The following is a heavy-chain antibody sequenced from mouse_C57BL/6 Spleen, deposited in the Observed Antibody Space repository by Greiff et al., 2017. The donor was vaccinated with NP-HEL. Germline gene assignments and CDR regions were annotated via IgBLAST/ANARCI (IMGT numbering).Heavy chain of an antibody. CDR1: GYTFTSYW. V-gene: IGHV1-64*01. CDR3: ARWNWDYAMDY. J-gene: IGHJ4*01. Sequence: VQLQQSGAELVKPGASVKLSCKASGYTFTSYWMHWVKQRPGQGLEWIGMIHPNSGSTNYNEKFKSKATLTVDKSSSTAYMQLSSLTSEDSAVYYGARWNWDYAMDYWGQGTSVTVSS. CDR2: IHPNSGST. D-gene: IGHD4-1*01.